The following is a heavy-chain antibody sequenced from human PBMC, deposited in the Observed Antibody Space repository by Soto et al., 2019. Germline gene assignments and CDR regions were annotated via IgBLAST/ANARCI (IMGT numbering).Heavy chain of an antibody. D-gene: IGHD4-17*01. J-gene: IGHJ4*02. CDR2: IYYIGNT. CDR1: NGSISSRSSY. V-gene: IGHV4-39*01. Sequence: QLQLQESGSGLVKPSETLSLTCTVSNGSISSRSSYWGWIRQTPGKGLEWIGSIYYIGNTYYNPSLKSRVTISIDTSKTQFSLKLNSVTAADTAVYFCGGQDYGAEGYYFENWGQGTLVTVSS. CDR3: GGQDYGAEGYYFEN.